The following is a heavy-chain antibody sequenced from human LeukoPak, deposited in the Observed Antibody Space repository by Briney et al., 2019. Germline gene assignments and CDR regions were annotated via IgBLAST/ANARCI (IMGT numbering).Heavy chain of an antibody. CDR1: GGSISSSSYY. D-gene: IGHD2-2*01. Sequence: SETLSLTCTVSGGSISSSSYYWGWIRQPPGKGLEWIGSIYYSGSTYYNPSLKSRVTISVDTSKNQFSLKLSSVTAADTAVYYCARICSTTDCLISAWGQGTLVTVSS. V-gene: IGHV4-39*01. CDR3: ARICSTTDCLISA. CDR2: IYYSGST. J-gene: IGHJ4*02.